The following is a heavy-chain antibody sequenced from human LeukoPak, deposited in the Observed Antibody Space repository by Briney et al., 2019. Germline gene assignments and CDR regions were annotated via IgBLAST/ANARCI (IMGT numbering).Heavy chain of an antibody. CDR2: ISSNGGIT. Sequence: PGGSLILSCSASGFTFSNYAMHWVHQAPGKGLEYVSDISSNGGITYYADSVKGRFTVSRDNSKNMLYLQMNSLRAEDTAVYYCVKDKYPVVVAATLDYWGQGILVTVSS. CDR3: VKDKYPVVVAATLDY. V-gene: IGHV3-64D*09. J-gene: IGHJ4*02. CDR1: GFTFSNYA. D-gene: IGHD2-15*01.